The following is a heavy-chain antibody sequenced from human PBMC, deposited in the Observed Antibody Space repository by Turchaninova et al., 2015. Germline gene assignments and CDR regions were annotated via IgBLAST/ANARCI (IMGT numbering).Heavy chain of an antibody. CDR2: ISGSGSST. CDR1: GFTFCSYA. V-gene: IGHV3-23*04. D-gene: IGHD6-19*01. J-gene: IGHJ4*02. Sequence: EVQLVGSGGGLVRPGGSLRSSCAASGFTFCSYAMSWGHQAPGKGLEWVSVISGSGSSTYYADSVKGRFTISRDNSKNTLFLQMNSLRAEDTAVYYCAKGGSGWLFDYWGQGTLVTVSS. CDR3: AKGGSGWLFDY.